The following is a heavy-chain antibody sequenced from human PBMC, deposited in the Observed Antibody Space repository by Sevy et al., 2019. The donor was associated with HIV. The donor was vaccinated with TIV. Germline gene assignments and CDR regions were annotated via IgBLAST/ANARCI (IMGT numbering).Heavy chain of an antibody. D-gene: IGHD2-8*01. Sequence: GGYLRLSCAASGFTFSKYSMSWVRQPPGKGLECVSTLSFGCGEINYADSVKGRFTISRDNSKSSVYLQMNNLRPEDTAVYYCAREGCTKPHDYWGQGTLVTVS. CDR2: LSFGCGEI. V-gene: IGHV3-23*01. CDR3: AREGCTKPHDY. J-gene: IGHJ4*02. CDR1: GFTFSKYS.